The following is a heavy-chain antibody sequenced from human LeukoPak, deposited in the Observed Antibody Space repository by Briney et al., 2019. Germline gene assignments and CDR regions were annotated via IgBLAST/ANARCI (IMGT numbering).Heavy chain of an antibody. V-gene: IGHV4-4*09. J-gene: IGHJ5*02. CDR3: VRQRTSSISFDP. CDR2: IYTSRST. CDR1: GGSINSYY. D-gene: IGHD2-2*01. Sequence: SETLSLTCTVSGGSINSYYWNWIRQPPGKGLEWIGYIYTSRSTNYNPSLKSRVTISVDTSKNQFSLKLSSVTAADTAVYYCVRQRTSSISFDPWGQGTLVTVSS.